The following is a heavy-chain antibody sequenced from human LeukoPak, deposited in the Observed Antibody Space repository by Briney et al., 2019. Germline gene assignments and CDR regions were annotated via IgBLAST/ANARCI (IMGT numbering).Heavy chain of an antibody. CDR1: GFTFDDYA. CDR3: AKVGLGGVYNLRSYFDS. CDR2: TSWNSGSI. J-gene: IGHJ4*02. V-gene: IGHV3-9*01. Sequence: GGSLRLSCAASGFTFDDYAMHWVRHAPGKGLEWVSGTSWNSGSIGYADSVKGRFTISRDNAKNSLYLQMNSLRAEDTALYYCAKVGLGGVYNLRSYFDSWGQGTLVTVSS. D-gene: IGHD5/OR15-5a*01.